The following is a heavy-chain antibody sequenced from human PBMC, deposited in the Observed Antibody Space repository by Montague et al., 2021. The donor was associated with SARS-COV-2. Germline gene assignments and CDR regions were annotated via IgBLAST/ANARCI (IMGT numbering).Heavy chain of an antibody. Sequence: SETLSLTCAVYGGSFSGYYWSWIRQPPGKGLEWIGEINHSGSTNYNPSLKSRVTISVDTSKNQFSLKLSSVTAADTAVYYCARGTPGDFWSGYCPVYYYYYMDVWGKGTTVTVSS. V-gene: IGHV4-34*01. CDR3: ARGTPGDFWSGYCPVYYYYYMDV. CDR1: GGSFSGYY. CDR2: INHSGST. J-gene: IGHJ6*03. D-gene: IGHD3-3*01.